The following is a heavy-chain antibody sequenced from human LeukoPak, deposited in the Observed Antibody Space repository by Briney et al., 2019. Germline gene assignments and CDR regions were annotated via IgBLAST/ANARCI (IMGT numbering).Heavy chain of an antibody. J-gene: IGHJ6*02. CDR1: GFTFDRHT. Sequence: GGSLRPSCAASGFTFDRHTMHWVRQPPGKGPEWVSLIGWDGTNIDYADSVKGRFTISRDNSKNFVYLQTHSLRTEDTALYYCTKDMEWGMDVWGQGTTVIVSS. V-gene: IGHV3-43*01. CDR2: IGWDGTNI. D-gene: IGHD3-3*01. CDR3: TKDMEWGMDV.